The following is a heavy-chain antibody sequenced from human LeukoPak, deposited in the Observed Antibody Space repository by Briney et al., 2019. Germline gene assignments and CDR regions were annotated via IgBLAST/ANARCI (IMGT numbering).Heavy chain of an antibody. D-gene: IGHD2-15*01. V-gene: IGHV3-30-3*01. J-gene: IGHJ4*02. Sequence: PGGSLRLSCAASGFTFSSYAMSWVRQAPGKGLEWVAVISYDGNNKYYADSVKGRFTISRDNSKNTLYLQMNSLRAEDTAVFYCAVVAATGRWGQGTLVTVSS. CDR1: GFTFSSYA. CDR3: AVVAATGR. CDR2: ISYDGNNK.